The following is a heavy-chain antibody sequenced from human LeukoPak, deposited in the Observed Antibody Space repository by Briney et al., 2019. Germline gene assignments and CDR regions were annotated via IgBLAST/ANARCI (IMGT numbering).Heavy chain of an antibody. CDR2: INPNNAGT. Sequence: GASVKVSRKASGYTFTGYYIHWVRQAPGQGLEWMGWINPNNAGTNYAQKFQGRVTMTRDTSISTAYMELNRLTSDDTAVYYCARDKYTGYETFDYWGQGTPVTVSS. V-gene: IGHV1-2*02. CDR1: GYTFTGYY. D-gene: IGHD5-12*01. CDR3: ARDKYTGYETFDY. J-gene: IGHJ4*02.